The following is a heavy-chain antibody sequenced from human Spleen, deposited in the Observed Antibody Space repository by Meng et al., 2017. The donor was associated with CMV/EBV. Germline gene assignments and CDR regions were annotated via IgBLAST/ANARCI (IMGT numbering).Heavy chain of an antibody. V-gene: IGHV3-23*03. J-gene: IGHJ6*02. CDR1: GFIFNNYV. CDR3: ARDTVDTAMVYYYYGMDV. Sequence: GESLKISCVGSGFIFNNYVMTWVRQAPGKGLEWVSIIYSGYNGTYYADSVKGRFTISRDNSKNTVYLQMNSLRAEDTAVYYCARDTVDTAMVYYYYGMDVWGQGTTVTVSS. CDR2: IYSGYNGT. D-gene: IGHD5-18*01.